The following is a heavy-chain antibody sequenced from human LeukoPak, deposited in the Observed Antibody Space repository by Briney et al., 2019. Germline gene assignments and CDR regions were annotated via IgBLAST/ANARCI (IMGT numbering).Heavy chain of an antibody. CDR2: IYYSGST. CDR3: ARLHDSSGYRDLRNYYMNV. J-gene: IGHJ6*03. V-gene: IGHV4-59*08. CDR1: GGSISSYY. D-gene: IGHD3-22*01. Sequence: SETLSLTCTVSGGSISSYYWSWIRQPPGKGLEWIGCIYYSGSTNYNPSLKSRVTISVDTSKNQFSLKLSSVTAADTAVYYCARLHDSSGYRDLRNYYMNVWGKGTTVTVSS.